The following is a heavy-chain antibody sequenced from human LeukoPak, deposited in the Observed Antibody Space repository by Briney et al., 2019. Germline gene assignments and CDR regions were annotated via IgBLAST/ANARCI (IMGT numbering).Heavy chain of an antibody. J-gene: IGHJ4*02. Sequence: GGSLRLSCAASGFTFSSYSMNWVRQAPGKGLEWVSSISSSSSYIYYADSVKGRFTISRDNAKNSLYLQMNSLRAEDTAVYYCARDTLKDGYNYDYLDYWGQGTLVTVSS. D-gene: IGHD5-24*01. CDR3: ARDTLKDGYNYDYLDY. CDR1: GFTFSSYS. V-gene: IGHV3-21*01. CDR2: ISSSSSYI.